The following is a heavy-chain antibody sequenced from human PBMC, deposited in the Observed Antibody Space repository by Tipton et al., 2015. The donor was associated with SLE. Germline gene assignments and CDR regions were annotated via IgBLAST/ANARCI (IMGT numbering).Heavy chain of an antibody. J-gene: IGHJ4*02. CDR1: GFTFSNYW. Sequence: SLRLSCAASGFTFSNYWMSWVRQAPGKGLEWVANIKQDGSEKYYVDSVKGRFTISRDNSKNTLYLQMNSLRAEDTAVYYCARDPYLYSSSSGYFDYWGQGTLVTVSS. V-gene: IGHV3-7*01. D-gene: IGHD6-13*01. CDR2: IKQDGSEK. CDR3: ARDPYLYSSSSGYFDY.